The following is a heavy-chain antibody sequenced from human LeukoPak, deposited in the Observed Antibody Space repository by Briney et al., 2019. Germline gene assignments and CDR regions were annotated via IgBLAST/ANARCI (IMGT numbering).Heavy chain of an antibody. Sequence: GGSLRLSCAASGFTFSNYWMHWVRQAPGKGLVWVSRISYDGSSTNYADSVKGRFTISRDNAKNTLYLQMNSLRAEDTAVYYCARDPIAAAFMGHNWFDPWGQGTLVTVSS. J-gene: IGHJ5*02. CDR3: ARDPIAAAFMGHNWFDP. CDR1: GFTFSNYW. V-gene: IGHV3-74*01. D-gene: IGHD6-13*01. CDR2: ISYDGSST.